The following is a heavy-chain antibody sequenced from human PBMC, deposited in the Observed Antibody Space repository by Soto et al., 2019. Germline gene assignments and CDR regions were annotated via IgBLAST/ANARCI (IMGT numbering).Heavy chain of an antibody. V-gene: IGHV3-23*01. CDR3: AKDIVVVAGDYYNYGMDV. CDR1: GFTFGSYV. J-gene: IGHJ6*02. Sequence: GGSLRLSCAASGFTFGSYVMSWVRQAPGRGLEWVSSLSGSGGRIYYADSVRGRFTISRDNSKNTLYLQMSSLRVEDTAVYYCAKDIVVVAGDYYNYGMDVWGQGTTVTVSS. CDR2: LSGSGGRI. D-gene: IGHD2-2*01.